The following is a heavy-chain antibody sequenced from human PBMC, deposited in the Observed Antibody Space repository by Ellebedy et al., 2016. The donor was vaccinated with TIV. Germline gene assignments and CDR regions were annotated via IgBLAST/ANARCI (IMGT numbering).Heavy chain of an antibody. CDR1: GFTFSSYW. J-gene: IGHJ4*02. Sequence: GESLKISCAASGFTFSSYWMHWVRQAPGKGLVWVSRINSDGSSTSYADSVKGRFTISRDNAKNTLYLQMNSLRPDDTAVYYCAKDSGLSGWYFDYWGQGTLVTVSS. V-gene: IGHV3-74*01. D-gene: IGHD6-19*01. CDR2: INSDGSST. CDR3: AKDSGLSGWYFDY.